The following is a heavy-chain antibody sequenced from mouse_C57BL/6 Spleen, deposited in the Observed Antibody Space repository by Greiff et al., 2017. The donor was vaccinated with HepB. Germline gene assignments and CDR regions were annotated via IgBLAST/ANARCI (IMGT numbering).Heavy chain of an antibody. D-gene: IGHD2-3*01. Sequence: VQLQQSGPELVKPGASVKISCKASGYSFTGYYMNWVKQSPEKSLEWIGEINPSTGGTTYNQKFKAKATLTVDKSSSTAYMQLKSLTSEDSAVYYCAADGYYDYYAMDYWGQGTSVTVSS. J-gene: IGHJ4*01. CDR2: INPSTGGT. CDR3: AADGYYDYYAMDY. V-gene: IGHV1-42*01. CDR1: GYSFTGYY.